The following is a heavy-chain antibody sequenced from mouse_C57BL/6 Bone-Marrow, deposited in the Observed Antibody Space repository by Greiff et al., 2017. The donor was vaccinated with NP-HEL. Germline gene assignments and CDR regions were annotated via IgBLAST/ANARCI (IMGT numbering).Heavy chain of an antibody. Sequence: QVQLQQPGAELVRPGTSVKLSCKASGYTFTSYWMHWVKQRPGQGLEWIGVIDPSDSYTNYNQQFKGKATLTVDTSSSTAYMQLSSLPSEDSAVYYCARGWGSRFAYWGQGTLVTVSA. D-gene: IGHD1-1*01. J-gene: IGHJ3*01. CDR1: GYTFTSYW. CDR2: IDPSDSYT. CDR3: ARGWGSRFAY. V-gene: IGHV1-59*01.